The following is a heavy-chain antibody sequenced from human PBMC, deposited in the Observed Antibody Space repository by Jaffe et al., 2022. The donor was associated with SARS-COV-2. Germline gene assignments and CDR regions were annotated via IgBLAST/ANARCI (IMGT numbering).Heavy chain of an antibody. CDR2: IYPGDSDT. V-gene: IGHV5-51*01. Sequence: EVQLVQSGAEVKKPGESLKISCKGSGYSFTSYWIGWVRQMPGKGLEWMGIIYPGDSDTRYSPSFQGQVTISADKSISTAYLQWSSLKASDTAMYYCARLPSYDILTGYPEPYWYFDLWGRGTLVTVSS. CDR3: ARLPSYDILTGYPEPYWYFDL. CDR1: GYSFTSYW. D-gene: IGHD3-9*01. J-gene: IGHJ2*01.